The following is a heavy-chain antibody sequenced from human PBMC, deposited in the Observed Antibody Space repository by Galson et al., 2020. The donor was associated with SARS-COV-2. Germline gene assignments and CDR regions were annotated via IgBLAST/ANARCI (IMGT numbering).Heavy chain of an antibody. V-gene: IGHV3-64*01. Sequence: GGSLRLSCAASGFTFSSYAMHWVRQAPGKGLEYVSALSSNGGSTYYANSVKGRFTISRDNSKNTLYLQMGRLRAEDMAGYYWAGGYGSGGFSYWGQGTLVTVSS. CDR2: LSSNGGST. CDR3: AGGYGSGGFSY. D-gene: IGHD3-10*01. CDR1: GFTFSSYA. J-gene: IGHJ4*02.